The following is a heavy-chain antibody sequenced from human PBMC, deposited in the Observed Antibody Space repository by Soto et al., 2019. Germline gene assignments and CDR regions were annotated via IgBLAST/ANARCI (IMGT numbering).Heavy chain of an antibody. V-gene: IGHV3-30-3*01. CDR1: GFTFSSYA. J-gene: IGHJ4*02. Sequence: QVQLVESGGGVVQPGRSLRLSCAASGFTFSSYAMHWVRQAPGKGLEWVEVISYDGSNKYYADSVKGRFTISRDNSKNTLYLQMNSLRAEDTAVYYWASRIAAAGFDYWGQGTLVTVSS. CDR3: ASRIAAAGFDY. D-gene: IGHD6-13*01. CDR2: ISYDGSNK.